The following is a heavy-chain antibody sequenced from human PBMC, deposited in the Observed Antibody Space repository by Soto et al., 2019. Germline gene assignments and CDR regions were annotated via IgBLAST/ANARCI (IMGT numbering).Heavy chain of an antibody. CDR3: ARHGRDEAQSPNSWFDP. V-gene: IGHV4-39*01. J-gene: IGHJ5*02. Sequence: QLQLQESGPGLVEPSETLSLTCTVSGGSISSSSYHWGWIRQPPGKGLEWIGSIHYSGNTYYNPSLKCRVSVSVDTFKNQFSLNLRSVTAADTAVYYCARHGRDEAQSPNSWFDPWGQGALVTVSS. CDR2: IHYSGNT. CDR1: GGSISSSSYH.